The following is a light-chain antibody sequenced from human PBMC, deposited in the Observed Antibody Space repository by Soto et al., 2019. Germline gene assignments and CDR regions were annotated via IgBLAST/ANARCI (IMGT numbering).Light chain of an antibody. CDR1: QGVAYW. CDR3: QQAHSFPIT. J-gene: IGKJ5*01. CDR2: AAS. V-gene: IGKV1D-12*01. Sequence: DIQMTQSPSSVAASVGDRVTITCRASQGVAYWLAWYQQKPGKAPKLLIYAASTLQSGVPSRFSGSGSGTDFTLTITSLQPEDFATYYCQQAHSFPITFGQGTRLEIK.